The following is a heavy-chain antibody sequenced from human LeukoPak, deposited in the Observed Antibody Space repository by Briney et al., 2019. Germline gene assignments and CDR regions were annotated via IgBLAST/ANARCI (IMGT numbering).Heavy chain of an antibody. CDR1: GGSISSGDYY. CDR3: ASQGRNDYSNYGWFDP. J-gene: IGHJ5*02. CDR2: IYYSGST. V-gene: IGHV4-61*08. D-gene: IGHD4-11*01. Sequence: ASETLSLTCTVSGGSISSGDYYWSWIRQPPGKGLEWIGYIYYSGSTNYNPSLKSRVTISVDTSKNQFSLKLSSVTAADTAVYYCASQGRNDYSNYGWFDPWGQGTLVTVSS.